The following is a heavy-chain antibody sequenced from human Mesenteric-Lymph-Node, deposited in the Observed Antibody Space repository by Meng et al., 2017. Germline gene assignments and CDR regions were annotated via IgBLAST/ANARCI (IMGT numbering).Heavy chain of an antibody. Sequence: GESLKISCKGSGYSFTSYWIGWVRQMPGKGLEWMGIIYPGDSDTRYSPSFQGQVTISADKSISTAYLQGGSLKASDSAMYYCARRFGSSWSSYYFDYWGQGTLVTVSS. V-gene: IGHV5-51*01. D-gene: IGHD6-13*01. J-gene: IGHJ4*02. CDR2: IYPGDSDT. CDR3: ARRFGSSWSSYYFDY. CDR1: GYSFTSYW.